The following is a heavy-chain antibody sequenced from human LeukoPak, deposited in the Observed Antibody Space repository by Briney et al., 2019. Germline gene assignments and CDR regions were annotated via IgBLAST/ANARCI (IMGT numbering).Heavy chain of an antibody. V-gene: IGHV1-46*01. CDR1: GYTFTSYY. J-gene: IGHJ4*02. Sequence: ASVKVSCKASGYTFTSYYMHWVRQAPGQGLEWMGVINPSGGSTSCAQKFQGRVTMTRDTSTSTVYMELSSLRSEDTAVYYCARDGVAAAGIDYWGQGTLVTVSS. CDR3: ARDGVAAAGIDY. D-gene: IGHD6-13*01. CDR2: INPSGGST.